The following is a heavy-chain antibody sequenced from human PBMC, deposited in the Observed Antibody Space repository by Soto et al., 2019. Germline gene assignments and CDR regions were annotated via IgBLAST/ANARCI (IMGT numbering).Heavy chain of an antibody. J-gene: IGHJ3*02. Sequence: GGSLRLSCAASGFTFSSYGMHWVRQAPGKGLEWVAVISYDGSNKYYADSVKGRFTISIDNSKNTLYLQMNSLRAEDTAVYYCAKSALLGTSCYGCDAFDIWGQGTMVTVSS. CDR2: ISYDGSNK. CDR3: AKSALLGTSCYGCDAFDI. D-gene: IGHD2-2*01. V-gene: IGHV3-30*18. CDR1: GFTFSSYG.